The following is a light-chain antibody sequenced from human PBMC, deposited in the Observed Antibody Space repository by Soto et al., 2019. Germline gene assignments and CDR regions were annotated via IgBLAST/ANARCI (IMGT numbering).Light chain of an antibody. V-gene: IGKV3-11*01. CDR3: QQRRTWPPLT. J-gene: IGKJ4*01. CDR2: DAS. CDR1: QSVSNF. Sequence: EIVLTQSPATLSLSPGERATLSCRASQSVSNFLAWYQQKPGQAPRLLIYDASTRATGIPARFSGSGSGTDFALTLSSLEPEDNAVYYCQQRRTWPPLTFGGGTKVEIK.